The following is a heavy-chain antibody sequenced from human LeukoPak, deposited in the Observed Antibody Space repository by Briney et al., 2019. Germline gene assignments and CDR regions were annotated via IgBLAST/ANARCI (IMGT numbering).Heavy chain of an antibody. CDR2: IIPIFGTA. V-gene: IGHV1-69*06. CDR3: ARVGSGSYCPDY. J-gene: IGHJ4*02. Sequence: SVTVSCTASGGTFSSYAISWVRQAPGQGLEWMGGIIPIFGTANYAQTFQGRVTITADKSTSTAYMELSSLRSEDTAVYYCARVGSGSYCPDYWGQGTLVTVSS. D-gene: IGHD3-10*01. CDR1: GGTFSSYA.